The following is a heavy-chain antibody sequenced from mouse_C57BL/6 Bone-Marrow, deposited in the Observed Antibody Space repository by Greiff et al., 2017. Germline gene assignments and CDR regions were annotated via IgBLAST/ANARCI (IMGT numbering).Heavy chain of an antibody. J-gene: IGHJ2*01. D-gene: IGHD1-1*01. CDR3: ARLLLRGY. V-gene: IGHV1-81*01. CDR2: INPRSGNT. CDR1: GYTFTSYG. Sequence: VKLKQSGAELARPGASVKLSCKASGYTFTSYGISWVKQRTGQGLEWIGEINPRSGNTYYNEKFKSKATLTVDKSSSTAYMQLSSLTSEDSAVYYCARLLLRGYWGQGTTLTVSS.